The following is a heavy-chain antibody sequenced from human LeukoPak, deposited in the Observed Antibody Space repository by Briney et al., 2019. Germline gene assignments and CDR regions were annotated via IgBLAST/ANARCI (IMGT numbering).Heavy chain of an antibody. D-gene: IGHD2-15*01. Sequence: GESLKISCKGSGYSFTDYWIGWVRQMPGKGLEWMGIISPADSDTRYNPSFQGQVTISADKSISTAYLQWSTLKASDTAMYYCARLSCSGGSCYWVPFDYWGQGTLVTVSS. CDR1: GYSFTDYW. J-gene: IGHJ4*02. V-gene: IGHV5-51*01. CDR2: ISPADSDT. CDR3: ARLSCSGGSCYWVPFDY.